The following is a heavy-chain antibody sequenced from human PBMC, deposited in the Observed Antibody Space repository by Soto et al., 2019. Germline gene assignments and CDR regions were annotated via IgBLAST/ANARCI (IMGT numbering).Heavy chain of an antibody. CDR2: IIPILGIA. CDR1: GGTFSSYT. J-gene: IGHJ4*02. CDR3: ASVDTAMGNY. Sequence: QVQLVQSGAEVKKPGSSVKVSCKASGGTFSSYTISWVRQAPGQGLEWMGRIIPILGIANYAQKFQGRVMITADKSTSTAYMELSSLRSEDTAVYYCASVDTAMGNYWGQGTLVTVSS. D-gene: IGHD5-18*01. V-gene: IGHV1-69*02.